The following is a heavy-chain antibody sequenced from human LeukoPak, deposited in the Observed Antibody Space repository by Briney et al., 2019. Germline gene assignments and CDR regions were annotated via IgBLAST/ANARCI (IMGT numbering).Heavy chain of an antibody. D-gene: IGHD5-12*01. Sequence: SETLSLTCTVSGGSISSSSYYWGWIRQPPGKGLEWIGSIYYSGSTYYNPSLKSRVTISVDTSKNQFSLKLSSVTAADTAVYYCAREGYSGYDHFYYYYMDVWGKGTTVTVSS. J-gene: IGHJ6*03. CDR2: IYYSGST. CDR1: GGSISSSSYY. CDR3: AREGYSGYDHFYYYYMDV. V-gene: IGHV4-39*07.